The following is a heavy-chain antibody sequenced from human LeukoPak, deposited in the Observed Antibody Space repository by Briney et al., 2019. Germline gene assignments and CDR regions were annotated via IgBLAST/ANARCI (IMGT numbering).Heavy chain of an antibody. CDR1: GYSISSGYY. V-gene: IGHV4-38-2*01. D-gene: IGHD5-18*01. CDR2: IYHSGST. J-gene: IGHJ3*02. CDR3: ATYVEAPMVDAFDI. Sequence: SETLSLTCAVSGYSISSGYYWGWIRQPPGKGLEWIGSIYHSGSTYYNPSLKSRVTVSLDTSKNQFSLRLTSVTAADTAVYYCATYVEAPMVDAFDIWGQGTMVTVSS.